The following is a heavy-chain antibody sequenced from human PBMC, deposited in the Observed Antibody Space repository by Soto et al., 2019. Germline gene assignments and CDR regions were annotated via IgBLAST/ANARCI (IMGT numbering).Heavy chain of an antibody. CDR1: CGSVTNSSYY. V-gene: IGHV4-39*01. J-gene: IGHJ4*02. CDR3: VSQRTTVPTQAYFDY. Sequence: PSETLSLTCTFSCGSVTNSSYYWGWIRQSPGKGLEWIGSVCYRGRSYSKSSVKSRVTISVDTSKNRFSLSLNSVTASDTAVYFCVSQRTTVPTQAYFDYWGPGALVTVSS. D-gene: IGHD4-17*01. CDR2: VCYRGRS.